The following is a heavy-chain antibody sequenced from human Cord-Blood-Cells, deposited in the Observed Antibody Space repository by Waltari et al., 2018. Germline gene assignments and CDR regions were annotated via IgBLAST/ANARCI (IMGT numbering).Heavy chain of an antibody. D-gene: IGHD2-2*01. V-gene: IGHV1-69*01. CDR1: GGTFSSYA. J-gene: IGHJ4*02. CDR3: ARTESSRGSYQLLYYFDY. CDR2: IIPIFGTA. Sequence: QVQLVQSGAEVKKPGSSVKVSCKASGGTFSSYAISWVRQAPGTGLEWMGGIIPIFGTANYAQKFQGRVTITADESTSTAYMELSSLRSEDTAVYYCARTESSRGSYQLLYYFDYWGQGTLVTVSS.